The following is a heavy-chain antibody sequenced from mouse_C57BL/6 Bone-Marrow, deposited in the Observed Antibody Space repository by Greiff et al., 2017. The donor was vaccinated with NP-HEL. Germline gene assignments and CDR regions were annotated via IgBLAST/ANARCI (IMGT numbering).Heavy chain of an antibody. CDR2: ISSGSSTI. J-gene: IGHJ2*01. D-gene: IGHD4-1*01. CDR3: ARNWDGGYYFDY. Sequence: DVHLVESGGGLVKPGGSLKLSCAASGFTFSDYGMHWVRQAPEKGLEWVAYISSGSSTIYYADTVKGRFTISRDNAKNTLFLQRTSLRSEDTAMYYCARNWDGGYYFDYWGQGTTLTVSS. CDR1: GFTFSDYG. V-gene: IGHV5-17*01.